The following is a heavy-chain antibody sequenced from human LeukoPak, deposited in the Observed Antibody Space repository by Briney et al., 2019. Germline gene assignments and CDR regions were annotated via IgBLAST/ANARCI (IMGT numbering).Heavy chain of an antibody. D-gene: IGHD3-16*01. Sequence: GGSLRLSCAASGFTVSNNYMSWVRQAPGKGLEWVSVIYSGDKTYYVESVKGRFTISRDNSKNTLFLQMNRLRGEDTAVYYWAGRRVLDASFDYWGQGTLVTVSS. V-gene: IGHV3-66*02. J-gene: IGHJ4*02. CDR2: IYSGDKT. CDR1: GFTVSNNY. CDR3: AGRRVLDASFDY.